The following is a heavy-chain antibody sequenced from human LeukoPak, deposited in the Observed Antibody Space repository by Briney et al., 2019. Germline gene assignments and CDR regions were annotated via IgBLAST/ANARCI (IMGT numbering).Heavy chain of an antibody. V-gene: IGHV3-15*01. CDR1: GFTFSNAW. D-gene: IGHD5-12*01. CDR3: ARDHVDIVAQSGYYMDV. J-gene: IGHJ6*03. Sequence: GGSLRLSCAASGFTFSNAWMSWVRQAPGKGLEWVGRIKSKTDGGTTDYAAPVKGRFTISRDDSKNTLYLQMNSLKTEDTAVYYCARDHVDIVAQSGYYMDVWGKGTTVTISS. CDR2: IKSKTDGGTT.